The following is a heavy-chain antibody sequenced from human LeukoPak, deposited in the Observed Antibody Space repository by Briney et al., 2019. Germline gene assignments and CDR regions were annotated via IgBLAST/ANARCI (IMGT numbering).Heavy chain of an antibody. CDR3: ARGIGTSYDSSRDAFDI. CDR2: IYSPGTN. D-gene: IGHD3-22*01. V-gene: IGHV4-61*02. CDR1: AGSINSGDYY. Sequence: SETLSLTCAVSAGSINSGDYYWSWIRQPAGKGLEWIGRIYSPGTNYNYNPSLKSRVTISIDTSKNQFSLKLTSVTAADTAVYYCARGIGTSYDSSRDAFDIWGQGAMVTVSS. J-gene: IGHJ3*02.